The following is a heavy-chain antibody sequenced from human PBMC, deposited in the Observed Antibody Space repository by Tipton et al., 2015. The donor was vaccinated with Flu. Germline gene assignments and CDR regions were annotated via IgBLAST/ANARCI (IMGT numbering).Heavy chain of an antibody. D-gene: IGHD3-10*02. CDR1: GFTFSSYA. CDR3: ARRPVQGLWYFDS. J-gene: IGHJ4*02. V-gene: IGHV3-23*01. CDR2: ISGNSANT. Sequence: GSLRLSCAASGFTFSSYAMAWVRQAPGKGLEWVSGISGNSANTYYADSVRGRFTISRDNSKNMLYLEMSSLRAEDTAIYSCARRPVQGLWYFDSWGQGTLVTVSS.